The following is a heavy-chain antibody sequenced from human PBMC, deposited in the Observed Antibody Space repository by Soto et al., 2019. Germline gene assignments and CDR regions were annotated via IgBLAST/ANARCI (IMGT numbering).Heavy chain of an antibody. J-gene: IGHJ6*02. Sequence: ASVKVSCKASGYTFTGYYMHRVRQAPGQGLEWMGWINPNSGGTNYAQKFQGRVTMTRDTSISTAYMELSRLRSDDTAVYYCARDRHLNLRGYSYGSVPRYYGMDVWGQGTTVTVSS. D-gene: IGHD5-18*01. CDR2: INPNSGGT. CDR3: ARDRHLNLRGYSYGSVPRYYGMDV. CDR1: GYTFTGYY. V-gene: IGHV1-2*02.